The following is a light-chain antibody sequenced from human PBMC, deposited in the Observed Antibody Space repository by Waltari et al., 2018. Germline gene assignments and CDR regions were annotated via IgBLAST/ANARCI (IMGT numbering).Light chain of an antibody. CDR2: AAS. Sequence: EIVMTQSPATLSSSPGERATLSCRASQRISSNLAWYQQKPGQAPRLLIYAASTRATVIPARFSGSGSGTEFTLTISSLQPEDFAIYYCQQYNNWPFAFGQGTKLEVK. CDR3: QQYNNWPFA. J-gene: IGKJ2*01. V-gene: IGKV3-15*01. CDR1: QRISSN.